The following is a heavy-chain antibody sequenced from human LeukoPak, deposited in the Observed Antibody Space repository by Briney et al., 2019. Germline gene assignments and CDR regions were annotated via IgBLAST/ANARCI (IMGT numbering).Heavy chain of an antibody. D-gene: IGHD2-21*02. J-gene: IGHJ3*02. V-gene: IGHV3-33*01. CDR2: IWYDGSNK. Sequence: GGSLRLSCAASGFTFSSYGMHWVRQAPGNGLEWGAVIWYDGSNKYYADPVKGRLTISRDNSKNTLYLQMNSLRAEDTAVYYCARDQVDVWSLAYCGGDCYPDAFDIWGQGTMVTVSS. CDR1: GFTFSSYG. CDR3: ARDQVDVWSLAYCGGDCYPDAFDI.